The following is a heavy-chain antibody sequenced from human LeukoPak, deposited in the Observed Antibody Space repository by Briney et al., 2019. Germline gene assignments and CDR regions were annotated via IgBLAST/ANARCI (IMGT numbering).Heavy chain of an antibody. CDR3: AKDSHYYDSSGYYYFDY. CDR2: FSGSGGST. CDR1: GFTFSSYA. D-gene: IGHD3-22*01. V-gene: IGHV3-23*01. J-gene: IGHJ4*02. Sequence: GGSLRLSCAASGFTFSSYAMSWVRQAPGKGLEWVSSFSGSGGSTYYADSVKGRFTISRDNSKNTLYLQMNSLRAEDTAVYYCAKDSHYYDSSGYYYFDYWGQGTLVTVSS.